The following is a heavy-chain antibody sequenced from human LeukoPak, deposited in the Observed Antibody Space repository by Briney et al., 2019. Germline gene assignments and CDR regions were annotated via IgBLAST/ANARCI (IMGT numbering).Heavy chain of an antibody. Sequence: SETLSLTCTVSGGSISSYYWSWIRQPPGKGLEWIGYIYYSGSTNYNPSLKSRVTISVDTSKNQFSLKLSSVTAADTAVYYCARGLGSSPFWSQGTLVTVSS. CDR1: GGSISSYY. D-gene: IGHD6-13*01. CDR3: ARGLGSSPF. CDR2: IYYSGST. V-gene: IGHV4-59*01. J-gene: IGHJ1*01.